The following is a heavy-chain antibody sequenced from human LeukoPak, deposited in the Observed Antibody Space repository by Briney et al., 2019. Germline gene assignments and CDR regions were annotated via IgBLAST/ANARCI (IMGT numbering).Heavy chain of an antibody. D-gene: IGHD3-16*01. Sequence: HPGGSLRLSCAASGFSLSNYGLHWVRQGPGKGLEWLAVINYDGSNRYYEDSVKGRFTISKDSSENTLYLQMNSLRADDTAMYYCARWGGTRQFYFDYWGQGTLATVSS. CDR1: GFSLSNYG. J-gene: IGHJ4*02. V-gene: IGHV3-33*01. CDR2: INYDGSNR. CDR3: ARWGGTRQFYFDY.